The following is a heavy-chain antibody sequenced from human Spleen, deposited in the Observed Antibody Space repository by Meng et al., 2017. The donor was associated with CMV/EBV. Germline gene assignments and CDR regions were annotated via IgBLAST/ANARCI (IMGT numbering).Heavy chain of an antibody. V-gene: IGHV1-18*04. J-gene: IGHJ4*02. CDR3: ARGTGIFDY. CDR2: ISPTVDST. D-gene: IGHD7-27*01. CDR1: AYNFTGHG. Sequence: VACETSAYNFTGHGITWRRQAPERGLRWMGWISPTVDSTNYARKLEGIVTMTTDRSTTTAYLELRGLRYDDTAVYFCARGTGIFDYWGQGTLVTVSS.